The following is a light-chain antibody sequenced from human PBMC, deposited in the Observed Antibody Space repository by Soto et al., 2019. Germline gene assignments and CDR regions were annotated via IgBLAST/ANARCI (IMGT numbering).Light chain of an antibody. V-gene: IGLV2-8*01. CDR3: SSYAGSSNV. Sequence: QSALTQPPSASGSPGQSVALSCTGTSSDVGGYNYVSWYQQHPGKAPKLMIYEVNKRPSGVPDRFSGSKSGNTASLTVSGLQAEDEADYYCSSYAGSSNVFGTGTKVTLL. CDR2: EVN. CDR1: SSDVGGYNY. J-gene: IGLJ1*01.